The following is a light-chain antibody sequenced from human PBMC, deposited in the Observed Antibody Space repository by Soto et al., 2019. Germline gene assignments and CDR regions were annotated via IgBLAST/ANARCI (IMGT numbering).Light chain of an antibody. V-gene: IGLV1-40*01. CDR1: SSNIGAGYD. CDR2: GNS. Sequence: QSVLTQPPSVSGAPGQRVTISCTGSSSNIGAGYDVHWYQQLPGTAPKLLIYGNSNRPSGVPDRFSGSKSGTSASLAITGLRAEDGADYSCQSYDSSLSGWVFGGGTKVTVL. CDR3: QSYDSSLSGWV. J-gene: IGLJ3*02.